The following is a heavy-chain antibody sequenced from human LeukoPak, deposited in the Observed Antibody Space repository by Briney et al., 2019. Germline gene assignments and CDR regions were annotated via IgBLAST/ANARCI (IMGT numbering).Heavy chain of an antibody. J-gene: IGHJ5*02. V-gene: IGHV3-74*01. CDR2: MNSDESST. Sequence: PGGSLRLSCAASGFTFSSYWMHWVRQAPGKRLVWVSRMNSDESSTNYADSVKGRFTISRDNAKNTLYLQMNSLRAEDTAVYYCASANYCSGGSCYSDWFDPWGQGTLVTVSS. D-gene: IGHD2-15*01. CDR1: GFTFSSYW. CDR3: ASANYCSGGSCYSDWFDP.